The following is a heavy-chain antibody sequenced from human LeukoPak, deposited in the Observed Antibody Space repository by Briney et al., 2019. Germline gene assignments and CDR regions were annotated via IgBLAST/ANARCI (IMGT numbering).Heavy chain of an antibody. J-gene: IGHJ4*02. CDR3: ARLKLGMLDY. CDR2: IYYSGST. Sequence: SETLSLTCTVSGGSISSYYWSWIRQPPGKGLEWTGYIYYSGSTNYNPSLKSRVTISVDTSKNQFSLKLSSVTAADTAVYYCARLKLGMLDYWGQGTLVTVSS. V-gene: IGHV4-59*01. CDR1: GGSISSYY. D-gene: IGHD6-6*01.